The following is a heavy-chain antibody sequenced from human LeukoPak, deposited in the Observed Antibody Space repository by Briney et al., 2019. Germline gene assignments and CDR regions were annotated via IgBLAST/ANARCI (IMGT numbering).Heavy chain of an antibody. CDR2: IYYSGST. V-gene: IGHV4-59*08. CDR3: ARSRPLGIRLNAFDI. Sequence: SETLSLTCTVSGESISGFYWNWIRQPPGKGLEWIGYIYYSGSTNYNPSHKSRVTMSVDTSKNQFSLKLSSVTAADTAVYYCARSRPLGIRLNAFDIWGQGTMVTVSS. CDR1: GESISGFY. J-gene: IGHJ3*02. D-gene: IGHD7-27*01.